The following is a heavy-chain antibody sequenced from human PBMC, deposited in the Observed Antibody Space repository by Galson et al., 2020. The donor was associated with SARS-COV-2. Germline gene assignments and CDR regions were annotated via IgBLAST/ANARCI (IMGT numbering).Heavy chain of an antibody. J-gene: IGHJ4*02. CDR2: IYYSGST. CDR1: GGSISSSSYY. Sequence: SETLSLTCTVSGGSISSSSYYWGWIRQPPGKGLEWIGSIYYSGSTYYNPSLKSQVTISVDTSKNQFSLKLSSVTAADTAVYYCACLVGGREDPVQGDYWGQGTLVTVSS. D-gene: IGHD2-15*01. CDR3: ACLVGGREDPVQGDY. V-gene: IGHV4-39*01.